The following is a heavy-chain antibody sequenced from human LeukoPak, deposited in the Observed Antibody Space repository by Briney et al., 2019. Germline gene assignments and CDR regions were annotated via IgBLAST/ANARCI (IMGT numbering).Heavy chain of an antibody. CDR3: ARGALLWFGELSRRFDY. V-gene: IGHV4-34*01. Sequence: SETLSPTCAVYGGSFSGYYWSWIRQPPGKGLEWIGEINHSGSTNYNPSLKSRVTISVDTSKNQFSLKLSSVTAADTAVYYCARGALLWFGELSRRFDYWGQGTLVTVSS. J-gene: IGHJ4*02. CDR2: INHSGST. D-gene: IGHD3-10*01. CDR1: GGSFSGYY.